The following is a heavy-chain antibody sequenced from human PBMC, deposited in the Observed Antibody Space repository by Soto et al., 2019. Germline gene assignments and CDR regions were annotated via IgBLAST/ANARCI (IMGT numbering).Heavy chain of an antibody. D-gene: IGHD2-15*01. CDR3: AKDRYCSGGSCYPGPFDY. J-gene: IGHJ4*02. CDR2: IRASDGNT. Sequence: PGGSLRLSCAASGFTVSSSYMSWVRQAPGKGLEWVSSIRASDGNTFYADSVKGRFTISRDNSKNTLYLQMNNLRAEDMAIYYCAKDRYCSGGSCYPGPFDYWGQGTLVTVSS. V-gene: IGHV3-23*01. CDR1: GFTVSSSY.